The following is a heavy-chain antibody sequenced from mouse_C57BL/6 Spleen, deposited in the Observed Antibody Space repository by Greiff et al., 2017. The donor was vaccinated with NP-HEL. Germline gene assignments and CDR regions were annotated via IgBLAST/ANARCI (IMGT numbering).Heavy chain of an antibody. Sequence: VQLKQSGPELVKPGDSVKISCKASGYSFTGYFMNWVMQSHGKSLEWIGRINPYNGDTFYNQKFKGKATLTVDKSSSTAHMELRSLTSEDSAVYYCARNEVGNYYFDYWGQGTTLTVSS. V-gene: IGHV1-20*01. CDR2: INPYNGDT. CDR3: ARNEVGNYYFDY. CDR1: GYSFTGYF. J-gene: IGHJ2*01. D-gene: IGHD2-1*01.